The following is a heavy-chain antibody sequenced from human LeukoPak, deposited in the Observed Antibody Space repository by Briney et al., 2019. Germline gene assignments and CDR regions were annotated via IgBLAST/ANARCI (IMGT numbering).Heavy chain of an antibody. CDR3: ARGLVVVAAVHDAFDI. Sequence: ASVKVSCKASGYTFTSYGISWVRQAPGQGLEWMGWISAYNGNTNYAQKLQGRVTMTTDTSTSTAYMELRSLRSDDTAVYYCARGLVVVAAVHDAFDIWGQGTMVTVSS. CDR1: GYTFTSYG. D-gene: IGHD2-15*01. V-gene: IGHV1-18*01. J-gene: IGHJ3*02. CDR2: ISAYNGNT.